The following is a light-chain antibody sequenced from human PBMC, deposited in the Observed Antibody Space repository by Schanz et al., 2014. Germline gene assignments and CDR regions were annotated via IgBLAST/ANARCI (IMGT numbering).Light chain of an antibody. J-gene: IGLJ3*02. CDR3: SSYVGSNNWV. Sequence: QSALTQPASVSGSPGQSITISCTGTSSDVGGYSFVSWYQQHPGKAPKVMIYEVSKRPSGVPDRFSGSKSGNTASLTVSGLQAEDEADYYCSSYVGSNNWVFGGGTKLTVL. CDR1: SSDVGGYSF. CDR2: EVS. V-gene: IGLV2-8*01.